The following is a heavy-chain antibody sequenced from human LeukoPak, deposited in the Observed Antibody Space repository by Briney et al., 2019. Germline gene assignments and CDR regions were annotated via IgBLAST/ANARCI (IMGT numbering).Heavy chain of an antibody. J-gene: IGHJ4*02. CDR1: GGSISSYY. CDR3: ARGLAAADGGVFDY. CDR2: IYYSGST. D-gene: IGHD6-13*01. V-gene: IGHV4-59*01. Sequence: SETLSLTCTVSGGSISSYYWSWIRQPPGKGLEWIGYIYYSGSTNYNPSLKSRVTISVDTSKNQFSLKVNSVTAADTAVYYCARGLAAADGGVFDYWGQGTLVTVSS.